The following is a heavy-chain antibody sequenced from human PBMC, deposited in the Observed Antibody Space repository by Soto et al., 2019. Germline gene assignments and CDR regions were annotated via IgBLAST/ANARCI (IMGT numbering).Heavy chain of an antibody. CDR1: RFSFTNAW. Sequence: EVQLVESGGGFVQSGGSLRLSCVASRFSFTNAWMSWVRQAPGKGPEWVGRIKSKTDGGTADYAAPVKGRFTISRDDSQNTLYLHTDSLKTEDTALYHCSTDIGIYGLDIWGQGTTVTVSS. V-gene: IGHV3-15*01. D-gene: IGHD1-26*01. CDR3: STDIGIYGLDI. CDR2: IKSKTDGGTA. J-gene: IGHJ6*02.